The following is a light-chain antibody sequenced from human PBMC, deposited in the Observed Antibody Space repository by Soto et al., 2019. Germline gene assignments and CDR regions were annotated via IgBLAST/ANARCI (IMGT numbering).Light chain of an antibody. CDR3: SSYRNTITL. V-gene: IGLV2-14*01. CDR1: SSDVDDYKY. Sequence: QSALTQPASVSGSPGQSVSISCTGTSSDVDDYKYVSWYQQHPGKAPKLVIYEVTNRPSGVSNRFSGSKSGITASLTISGLQTGDEADYYCSSYRNTITLFGGGTKLTVL. J-gene: IGLJ3*02. CDR2: EVT.